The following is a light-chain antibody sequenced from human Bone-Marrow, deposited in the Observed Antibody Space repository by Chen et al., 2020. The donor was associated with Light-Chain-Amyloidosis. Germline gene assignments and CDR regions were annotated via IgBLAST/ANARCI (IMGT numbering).Light chain of an antibody. J-gene: IGLJ1*01. CDR2: EVT. CDR3: SSYTITNTLV. V-gene: IGLV2-14*01. CDR1: SSDVGGDNH. Sequence: QSALTQPASVLGSPGQSFTISCTGTSSDVGGDNHVSWYQQHPDKAPKLMIYEVTNRPSWVPDRFSGSKSDNTASLTISGLQTEDEADYFCSSYTITNTLVFGSGTRVTVL.